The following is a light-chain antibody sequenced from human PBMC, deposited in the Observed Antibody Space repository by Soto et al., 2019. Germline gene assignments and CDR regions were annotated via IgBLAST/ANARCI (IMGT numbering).Light chain of an antibody. V-gene: IGLV2-14*03. CDR1: SSDVGGYNF. J-gene: IGLJ3*02. Sequence: QSVLTQTASVSGSPGQSITMSCTGTSSDVGGYNFVSWYQQHPGKAPKLIVHEVANRLSGVSGRFSGSKSGNTAFLTISGLQAEDEAVYYCCSHSSSITWMFGGGTKL. CDR2: EVA. CDR3: CSHSSSITWM.